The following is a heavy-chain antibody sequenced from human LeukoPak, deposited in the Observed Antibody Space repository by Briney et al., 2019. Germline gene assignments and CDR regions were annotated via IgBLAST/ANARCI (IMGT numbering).Heavy chain of an antibody. CDR2: IYYSGST. CDR3: ARFVVAVDATPGDWFDP. CDR1: GGSISSYY. V-gene: IGHV4-59*01. D-gene: IGHD2-15*01. Sequence: SETLSLTCTVSGGSISSYYWSWIRQPPGKGLEWIGYIYYSGSTNYNPSLKSRVTISVDTSKNQFSLKLSSVTAADTAVYYCARFVVAVDATPGDWFDPWGQGTLVTVSS. J-gene: IGHJ5*02.